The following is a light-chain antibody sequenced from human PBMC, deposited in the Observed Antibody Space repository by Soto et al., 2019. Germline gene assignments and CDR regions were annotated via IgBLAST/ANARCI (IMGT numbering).Light chain of an antibody. Sequence: QCLLTLAPSVSGARGQRFTISCTGSISNIGAGYDVHWYQQFPGTTPKLLIYSNNQRPSGGPDRFSGSKYGTSASLAISGLQSGDEADYYCAAWDDSLNGYVFGTGTKVTVL. CDR2: SNN. CDR1: ISNIGAGYD. CDR3: AAWDDSLNGYV. V-gene: IGLV1-44*01. J-gene: IGLJ1*01.